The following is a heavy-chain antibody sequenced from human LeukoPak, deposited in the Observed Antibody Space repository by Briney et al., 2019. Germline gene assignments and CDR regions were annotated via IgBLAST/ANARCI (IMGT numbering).Heavy chain of an antibody. D-gene: IGHD6-13*01. Sequence: RPSETLSLTCTVSGGSISSGDYYWSWIRQPPGKGLEWIGYIYYSGSTYYNPSLKGRVTISVDTSKNQFSPKLSSVSAADTAVYYCAREGTAAGARTFDYWGQGTLVTVSS. CDR3: AREGTAAGARTFDY. J-gene: IGHJ4*02. CDR2: IYYSGST. V-gene: IGHV4-30-4*01. CDR1: GGSISSGDYY.